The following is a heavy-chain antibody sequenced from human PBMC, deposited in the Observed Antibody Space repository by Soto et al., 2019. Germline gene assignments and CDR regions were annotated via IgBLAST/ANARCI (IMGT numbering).Heavy chain of an antibody. J-gene: IGHJ5*02. V-gene: IGHV3-23*01. CDR1: GFTFSSYA. CDR3: AKDLEQQLVYNWFDH. Sequence: SLRLSCAASGFTFSSYAMSWVRQAPGKGLEWVSAISGSGGSTYYADSVKGRFTISRDNSKNTLYLQMNSLRAEDTAVYYCAKDLEQQLVYNWFDHWGQGTLVTVSS. CDR2: ISGSGGST. D-gene: IGHD6-13*01.